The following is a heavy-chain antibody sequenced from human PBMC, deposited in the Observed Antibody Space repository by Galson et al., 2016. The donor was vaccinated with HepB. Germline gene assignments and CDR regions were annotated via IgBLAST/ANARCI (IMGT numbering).Heavy chain of an antibody. CDR2: IRSSSNTI. CDR3: AGGFWFGLGRKYGMDV. Sequence: SLRLSCAASGFTFSSYSMNWVRQAPGKGLEWVSYIRSSSNTIYYADSVKGRFTISRDNAKNSLFLQMKSLRDEDTAVYYCAGGFWFGLGRKYGMDVWGQGTTVTGSS. D-gene: IGHD3-10*01. CDR1: GFTFSSYS. V-gene: IGHV3-48*02. J-gene: IGHJ6*02.